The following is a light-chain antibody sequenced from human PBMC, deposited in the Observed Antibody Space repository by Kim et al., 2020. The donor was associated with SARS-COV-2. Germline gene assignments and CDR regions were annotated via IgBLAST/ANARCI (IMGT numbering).Light chain of an antibody. J-gene: IGLJ3*02. Sequence: HAITNSCTGTSSDVCGYKYVHGDQQPPGTAPNLKLYDVRKRPSGVSNRFSGSESGNTASLTISGLQAEDEADYYCSSYTSSSRVFGGGTQLTVL. CDR3: SSYTSSSRV. CDR2: DVR. CDR1: SSDVCGYKY. V-gene: IGLV2-14*03.